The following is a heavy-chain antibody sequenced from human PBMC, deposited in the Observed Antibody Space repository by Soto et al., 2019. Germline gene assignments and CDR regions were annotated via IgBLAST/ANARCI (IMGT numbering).Heavy chain of an antibody. CDR2: INYSGST. V-gene: IGHV4-31*01. Sequence: QVQLQESGPRLVKPSQTLSLTCTVSGGSIHNDGYSWNWLRQHPGKGLEWIGYINYSGSTYYNPSGKNAVSMTRDTSKNQSSPKLHSVTAADTAVYYCARGPVDTAMKDWYFDLRGRGSLVTVAS. D-gene: IGHD5-18*01. J-gene: IGHJ2*01. CDR3: ARGPVDTAMKDWYFDL. CDR1: GGSIHNDGYS.